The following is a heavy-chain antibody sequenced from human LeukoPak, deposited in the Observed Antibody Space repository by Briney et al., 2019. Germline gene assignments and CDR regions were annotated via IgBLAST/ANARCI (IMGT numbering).Heavy chain of an antibody. D-gene: IGHD3-22*01. V-gene: IGHV5-51*01. CDR2: IYPADSDT. J-gene: IGHJ4*02. Sequence: GESLKISCQGSGYSFTDYWIAWVRQKPGKGLEWMGVIYPADSDTRYNPSFQGQVTVSADKSISAAYLHWSGLQASDSGVYYCARQHYYDNSGFDYWGQGTQVTVSS. CDR1: GYSFTDYW. CDR3: ARQHYYDNSGFDY.